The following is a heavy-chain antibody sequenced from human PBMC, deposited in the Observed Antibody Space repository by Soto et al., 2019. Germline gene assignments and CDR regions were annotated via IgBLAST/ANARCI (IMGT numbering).Heavy chain of an antibody. CDR3: AKDSKSVAVSAARVYGMDR. J-gene: IGHJ6*02. CDR1: GFTFSNFA. V-gene: IGHV3-23*01. D-gene: IGHD2-2*01. CDR2: TRGNGEHT. Sequence: PGGSLRLSCAGSGFTFSNFALTWVRQAPGKGLEWVSTTRGNGEHTYYADSVKGRFTVSRDNSKNALFLEMSSLRAEDTAVYYCAKDSKSVAVSAARVYGMDRWGQGATVTVSS.